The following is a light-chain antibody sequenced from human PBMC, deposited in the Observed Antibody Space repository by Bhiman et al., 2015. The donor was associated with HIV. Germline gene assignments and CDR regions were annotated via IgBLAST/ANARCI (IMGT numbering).Light chain of an antibody. CDR3: SSYTSSNTYV. V-gene: IGLV1-40*01. Sequence: QSVLTQPPSVSGAPGQRVTISCTGSSSNIGAGYDVHWYQQLPGTAPKLLIFGHDNRPSGVSNRFSGSKSGNTASLTISGLQTEDEADYYCSSYTSSNTYVFGTGTKVTVL. J-gene: IGLJ1*01. CDR1: SSNIGAGYD. CDR2: GHD.